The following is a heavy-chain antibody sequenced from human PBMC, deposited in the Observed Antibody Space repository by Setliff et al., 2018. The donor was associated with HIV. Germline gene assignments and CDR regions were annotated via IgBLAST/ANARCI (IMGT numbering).Heavy chain of an antibody. V-gene: IGHV3-23*01. CDR3: VRDPIEGSPDYFDY. D-gene: IGHD1-26*01. CDR2: ISGSGGST. CDR1: RFTFSNYA. J-gene: IGHJ4*02. Sequence: GGSLRLSCAASRFTFSNYAVTWVRQAPGKGLEWVSVISGSGGSTYYADSVKGRFTISRDNSRNTLFLQMNNLRPEDTATYYCVRDPIEGSPDYFDYWGQGALVTVSS.